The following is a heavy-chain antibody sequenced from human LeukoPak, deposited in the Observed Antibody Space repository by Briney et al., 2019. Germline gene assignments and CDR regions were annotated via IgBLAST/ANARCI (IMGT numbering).Heavy chain of an antibody. V-gene: IGHV1-69*13. CDR2: IIPIFGTA. CDR1: GYTFTSYG. D-gene: IGHD3-10*01. CDR3: ARDISPNNYYGSGKGYFDY. J-gene: IGHJ4*02. Sequence: SAKVSCKASGYTFTSYGISWVRQAPGQGLEWMGGIIPIFGTANYAQKFQGRVTITADESTSTAYMELSSLRSEDTAVYYCARDISPNNYYGSGKGYFDYWGQGTLVTVSS.